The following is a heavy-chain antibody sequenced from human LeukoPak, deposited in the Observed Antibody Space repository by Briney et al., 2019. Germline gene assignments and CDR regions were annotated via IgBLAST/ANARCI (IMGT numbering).Heavy chain of an antibody. D-gene: IGHD5-12*01. V-gene: IGHV1-18*04. Sequence: ASVKVSRKASGYTFTSYGISWVRQAPGQGLEWMGWISAYNGNTNYAQKLQGRVTMTTDTSTSTAYMELRSLRSDDTAVYYCARDSLGVATHDDDYWGQGTLVTVSS. CDR3: ARDSLGVATHDDDY. CDR2: ISAYNGNT. J-gene: IGHJ4*02. CDR1: GYTFTSYG.